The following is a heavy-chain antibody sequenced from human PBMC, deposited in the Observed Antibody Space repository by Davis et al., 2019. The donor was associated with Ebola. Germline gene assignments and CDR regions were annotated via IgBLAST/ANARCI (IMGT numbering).Heavy chain of an antibody. J-gene: IGHJ4*02. Sequence: SETLSLTCTVSSGPISSSNYYWGWIRQPPGKGLEWIANIYYSGSTQYNPSPKSRVTISVDTSKNQFSLKLTSVTAADTAVYFCARNTIYNYDGSVYSSPYYFDFWGQGTLVTVSS. CDR1: SGPISSSNYY. D-gene: IGHD3-22*01. CDR2: IYYSGST. CDR3: ARNTIYNYDGSVYSSPYYFDF. V-gene: IGHV4-39*01.